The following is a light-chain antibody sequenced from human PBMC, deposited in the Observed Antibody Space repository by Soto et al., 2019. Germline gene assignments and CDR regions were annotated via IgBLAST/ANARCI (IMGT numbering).Light chain of an antibody. J-gene: IGLJ3*02. CDR1: SSDVGGYNF. Sequence: QSALTQPASVSGSPVQSITISCTGTSSDVGGYNFVSWYQQYPGKAPKLIIYEVDSRPSGVSNRFSGSKSGNTASLTISGLRAEDEADYYCSSWTSRTTQVLGGGTKLTVL. V-gene: IGLV2-14*01. CDR3: SSWTSRTTQV. CDR2: EVD.